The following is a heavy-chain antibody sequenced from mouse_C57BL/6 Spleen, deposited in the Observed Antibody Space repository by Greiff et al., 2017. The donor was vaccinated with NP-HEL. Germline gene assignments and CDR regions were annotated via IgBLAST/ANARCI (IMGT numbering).Heavy chain of an antibody. CDR3: AREDYYYGSSLYYFDY. J-gene: IGHJ2*01. CDR2: INPNNGGT. D-gene: IGHD1-1*01. Sequence: EVQLQQSGPELVKPGASVKISCKASGYTFTDYYMNWVKQSHGKSLEWIGDINPNNGGTSYNQKFKGKATLTVDKSSSTAYMELRSLTSEDSAVYYCAREDYYYGSSLYYFDYWGQGTTLTVSS. CDR1: GYTFTDYY. V-gene: IGHV1-26*01.